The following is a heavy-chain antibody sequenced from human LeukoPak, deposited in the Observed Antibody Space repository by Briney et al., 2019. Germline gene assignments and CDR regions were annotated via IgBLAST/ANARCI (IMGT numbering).Heavy chain of an antibody. CDR1: GGSISSYY. V-gene: IGHV4-59*01. Sequence: SETLSLTCTVSGGSISSYYWSWIRHPPGKGLERIGYIYYSGSTNYNPSLTRRVTISVYTSKNQFSLKLSSVTAADTAVYYCAGGYCSGGSSYFYDYWGQGTLVTVSS. D-gene: IGHD2-15*01. J-gene: IGHJ4*02. CDR2: IYYSGST. CDR3: AGGYCSGGSSYFYDY.